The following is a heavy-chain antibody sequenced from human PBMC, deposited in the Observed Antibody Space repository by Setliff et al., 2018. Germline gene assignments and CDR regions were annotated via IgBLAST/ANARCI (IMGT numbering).Heavy chain of an antibody. CDR2: IYYSGST. CDR1: GGSISSGGYY. V-gene: IGHV4-31*03. CDR3: ARMSGFLYVDV. Sequence: KSSETLSLTCTVSGGSISSGGYYWSWIRQHPGKGLEWIGYIYYSGSTYYNPSLKSRVTISLDTSKNQFSLRLSSVTAADTAVYYCARMSGFLYVDVWGKGTTVTVSS. D-gene: IGHD2-2*02. J-gene: IGHJ6*04.